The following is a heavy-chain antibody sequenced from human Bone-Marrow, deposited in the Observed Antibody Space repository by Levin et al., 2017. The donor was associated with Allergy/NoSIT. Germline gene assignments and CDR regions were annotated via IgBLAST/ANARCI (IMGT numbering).Heavy chain of an antibody. V-gene: IGHV3-74*03. Sequence: GESLKISCVASEFTFSNFWMHWVRQVPGKGLVWVARISDDERTTTYTDSVKGRFTISRDNAKNTLYLEMDSLRVDDTALYYCVRVLASYPGSRGYNRRDDAYEVWGKGTMVTVSS. CDR3: VRVLASYPGSRGYNRRDDAYEV. CDR2: ISDDERTT. CDR1: EFTFSNFW. D-gene: IGHD1-14*01. J-gene: IGHJ3*01.